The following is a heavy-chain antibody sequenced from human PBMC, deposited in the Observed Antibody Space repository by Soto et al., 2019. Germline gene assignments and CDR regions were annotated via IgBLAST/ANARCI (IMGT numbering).Heavy chain of an antibody. CDR3: AREIVVVVAARRSSYGMDV. CDR1: GFTFSSYG. Sequence: GSLRLSCAASGFTFSSYGMHWVRQAPGKGLEWVAVIWYDGSNKYYADSVKGRFTISRDNSKNTLYLQMNSLRAEDTAVYYCAREIVVVVAARRSSYGMDVWGQGTTVTVSS. D-gene: IGHD2-15*01. V-gene: IGHV3-33*01. J-gene: IGHJ6*02. CDR2: IWYDGSNK.